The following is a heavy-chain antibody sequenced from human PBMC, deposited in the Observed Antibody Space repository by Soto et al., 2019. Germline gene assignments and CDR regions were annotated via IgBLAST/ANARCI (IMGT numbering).Heavy chain of an antibody. J-gene: IGHJ4*02. V-gene: IGHV4-39*01. CDR1: GGSISSSGDY. CDR3: ATLNTVTTYFDY. D-gene: IGHD4-17*01. Sequence: SETLYLRSTVSGGSISSSGDYWSLIHKPPGKGLEWIGSIYYSGSTYYNPSLKSRVTISVDTSKNQFSLKLSSVTAADTAVYYCATLNTVTTYFDYWGQGTLVTVSS. CDR2: IYYSGST.